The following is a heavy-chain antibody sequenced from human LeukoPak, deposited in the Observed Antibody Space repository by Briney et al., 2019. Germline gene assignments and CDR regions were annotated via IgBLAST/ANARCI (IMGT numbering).Heavy chain of an antibody. D-gene: IGHD3-3*01. CDR1: GGSLSSGDYY. J-gene: IGHJ4*02. Sequence: SQTLSLTCTVSGGSLSSGDYYWSWIRQPAGKGLEWIGRIYTSGSTVYSPSLKSRVTISVDTSKNQFSLKLNSVTAADTAVYYCARDRIAIFGVVTHGYFDYWGQGTLVTVSS. CDR2: IYTSGST. V-gene: IGHV4-61*02. CDR3: ARDRIAIFGVVTHGYFDY.